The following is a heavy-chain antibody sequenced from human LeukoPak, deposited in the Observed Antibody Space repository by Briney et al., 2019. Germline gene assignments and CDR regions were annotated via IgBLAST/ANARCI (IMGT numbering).Heavy chain of an antibody. D-gene: IGHD4-23*01. CDR2: INPNSGGT. CDR3: ARDPLYYGGNDRRAFDI. J-gene: IGHJ3*02. CDR1: GYTFTGYY. V-gene: IGHV1-2*02. Sequence: ASVKVSCKASGYTFTGYYMHWVRQAPGQGLEWMGWINPNSGGTNYAQKFQGRVTMTRDTSISTAYMELSRLRSDDTAVYYCARDPLYYGGNDRRAFDIWGQGTMVTVSS.